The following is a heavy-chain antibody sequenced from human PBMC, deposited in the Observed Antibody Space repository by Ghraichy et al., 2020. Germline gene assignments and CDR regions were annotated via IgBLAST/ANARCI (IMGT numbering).Heavy chain of an antibody. Sequence: GGSLRLSCAASGFTFSNYAMSWVRQAPGKGLEWVSAISGSGGSTYYADSVKGRFTISRDSSKNTLYLQMNSLRAEDTAVYYCAKAPLGAVTTDAFDICGHGTMVAVSS. CDR3: AKAPLGAVTTDAFDI. CDR2: ISGSGGST. J-gene: IGHJ3*02. D-gene: IGHD4-11*01. V-gene: IGHV3-23*01. CDR1: GFTFSNYA.